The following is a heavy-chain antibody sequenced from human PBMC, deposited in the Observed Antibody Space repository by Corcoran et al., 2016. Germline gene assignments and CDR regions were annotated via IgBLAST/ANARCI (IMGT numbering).Heavy chain of an antibody. Sequence: QVQLVQSGAEVKKPGASVKVSCKASGYTFTSYYMHWVRQAPGQGLEWMGIINPSGGSTSYAQKFQGRITMTRDTSTSTVYMELSSLRSEDTAVYYCAREGGLTTGTTRGAFDIWGQGTMVTVSS. CDR2: INPSGGST. CDR1: GYTFTSYY. D-gene: IGHD4-17*01. CDR3: AREGGLTTGTTRGAFDI. J-gene: IGHJ3*02. V-gene: IGHV1-46*01.